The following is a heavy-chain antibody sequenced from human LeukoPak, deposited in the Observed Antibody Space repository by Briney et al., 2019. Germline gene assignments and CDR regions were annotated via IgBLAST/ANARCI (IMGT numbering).Heavy chain of an antibody. CDR3: ARTRYCSSTSCSPYCFNI. D-gene: IGHD2-2*01. CDR2: ISSGSHYT. J-gene: IGHJ3*02. CDR1: GFTFSDYY. Sequence: PGGSLRLSCAASGFTFSDYYMSWIRQAPGKGLEWVSCISSGSHYTNYADSVKGRFTISRDNAKNSLYLQMNSLRAEDTAVYYCARTRYCSSTSCSPYCFNIWGQGTTVTVSS. V-gene: IGHV3-11*06.